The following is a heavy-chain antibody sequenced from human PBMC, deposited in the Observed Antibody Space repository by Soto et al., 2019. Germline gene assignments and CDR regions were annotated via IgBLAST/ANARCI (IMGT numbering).Heavy chain of an antibody. CDR2: IYWDDDK. J-gene: IGHJ4*02. D-gene: IGHD3-3*01. CDR3: AHRVLRTVFGVVTTPAIYFDF. CDR1: GFSLTTSGVG. Sequence: QITLNESGPTQVKPRQTLTLTCTFSGFSLTTSGVGVGWIRQSPGKAPEWLALIYWDDDKRYSPSLKSRLTITKDTSKNQVVLTMADLDPADTATYYCAHRVLRTVFGVVTTPAIYFDFWCQGTPVAVAS. V-gene: IGHV2-5*02.